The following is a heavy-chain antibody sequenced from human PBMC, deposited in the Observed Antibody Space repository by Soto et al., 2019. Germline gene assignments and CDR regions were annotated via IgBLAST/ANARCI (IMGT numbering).Heavy chain of an antibody. Sequence: SSETLSLTCTVSGGSISSGGYYWSWIRQHPGKGLEWIGYIYYSGSTYYNPSLKSRVTISVDTSKNQFSLKLSSVTAADTAVYYCASRLGIEYDYIWGSYREYYFDYWGQGTLVTVSS. CDR2: IYYSGST. CDR1: GGSISSGGYY. J-gene: IGHJ4*02. V-gene: IGHV4-31*03. CDR3: ASRLGIEYDYIWGSYREYYFDY. D-gene: IGHD3-16*02.